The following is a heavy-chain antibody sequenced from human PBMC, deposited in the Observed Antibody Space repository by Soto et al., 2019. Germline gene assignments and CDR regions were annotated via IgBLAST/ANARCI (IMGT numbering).Heavy chain of an antibody. V-gene: IGHV3-33*01. D-gene: IGHD3-10*01. CDR1: GFTFNSYG. CDR2: IWYDGSNK. J-gene: IGHJ4*02. Sequence: GGSLRLSCAASGFTFNSYGMHWVRQAPGKGLEWVAVIWYDGSNKYYGDSVKGRFTISRDNSKNTLYLQMNSLRAEDTAVYYCARDRPTSGFDYWGQGPLVTVSS. CDR3: ARDRPTSGFDY.